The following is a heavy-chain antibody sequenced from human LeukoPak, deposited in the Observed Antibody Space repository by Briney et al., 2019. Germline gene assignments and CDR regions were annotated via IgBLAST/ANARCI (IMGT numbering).Heavy chain of an antibody. D-gene: IGHD5-12*01. J-gene: IGHJ4*01. CDR3: ASHGSSGHDPLT. V-gene: IGHV4-59*08. Sequence: SETPSLTCTLSGDSIRSYYWNWIRRPPGKGLEWIGYIYYTGSTSYNPSLKSRATISLDTSKSQFSLRLTSVTAADTAVYYCASHGSSGHDPLTWGQGTLVTVSS. CDR1: GDSIRSYY. CDR2: IYYTGST.